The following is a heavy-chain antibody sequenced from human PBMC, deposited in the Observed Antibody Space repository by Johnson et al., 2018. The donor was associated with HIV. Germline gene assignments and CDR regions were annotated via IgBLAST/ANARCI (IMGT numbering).Heavy chain of an antibody. CDR2: IHYDGSNK. CDR3: ARLDRRSGSYYPGAFDL. J-gene: IGHJ3*01. V-gene: IGHV3-30*02. D-gene: IGHD1-26*01. CDR1: GFTFSSYG. Sequence: QVQLVESGGCVVQPGGSLRLSCAASGFTFSSYGMHWVRQAPGKGLEWVAFIHYDGSNKYDADSVKGRFTISRDNSKNSLYLQMNSLRAGDTAVYYCARLDRRSGSYYPGAFDLWGQGTMVTVSS.